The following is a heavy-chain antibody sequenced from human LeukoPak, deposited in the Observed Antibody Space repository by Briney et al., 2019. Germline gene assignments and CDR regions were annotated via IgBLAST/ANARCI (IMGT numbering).Heavy chain of an antibody. V-gene: IGHV3-21*04. Sequence: GGSLRLSCVASGFTFSSHSIIWIRQAPGMGLEWVSSISGRSTYMYYADSVKGRFTISRDNSKNTLYLEMNSLSPDDTAVYYCARGVEPLAANTLAYWGQGTLVTVSS. J-gene: IGHJ4*02. CDR3: ARGVEPLAANTLAY. D-gene: IGHD1-14*01. CDR1: GFTFSSHS. CDR2: ISGRSTYM.